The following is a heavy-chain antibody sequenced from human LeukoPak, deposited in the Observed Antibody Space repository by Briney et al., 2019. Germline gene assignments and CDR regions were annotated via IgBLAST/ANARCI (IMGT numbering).Heavy chain of an antibody. CDR2: INPNSGGT. V-gene: IGHV1-2*02. Sequence: ASVKVSCKASGYTFTGYYMHWVRQAPGQGLEWMGWINPNSGGTNYAQKFQGRVTMTRDTSISTAYMELSRLRSDDTAVYYCSRDSSRWEEVLDYWGQGTLVTVSS. CDR1: GYTFTGYY. J-gene: IGHJ4*02. D-gene: IGHD6-13*01. CDR3: SRDSSRWEEVLDY.